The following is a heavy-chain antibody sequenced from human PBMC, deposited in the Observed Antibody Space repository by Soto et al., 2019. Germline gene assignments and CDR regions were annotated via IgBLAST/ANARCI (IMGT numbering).Heavy chain of an antibody. V-gene: IGHV1-2*02. CDR2: INPNSGGT. CDR3: ARDTKIPANAIHDGR. J-gene: IGHJ4*02. Sequence: QVEMVQSGAEVKKPGASVRVSCKASGYTFTDYCIHWVRQAPGQGLEWMGWINPNSGGTNYAQKFQGRVTMTRDTSITTVYVHLSRLRSDDTATYYCARDTKIPANAIHDGRWGQGTLVTVSS. D-gene: IGHD2-2*01. CDR1: GYTFTDYC.